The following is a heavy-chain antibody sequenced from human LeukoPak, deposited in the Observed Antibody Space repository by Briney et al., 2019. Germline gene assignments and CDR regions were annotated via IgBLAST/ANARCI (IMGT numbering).Heavy chain of an antibody. J-gene: IGHJ3*02. Sequence: GASVKASCKASGYTFTSYAMHSVRQAPGQRLEWIGWINAGNGNTKYSQKFQGRVTITRDTSASTAYMELSSLRSEDTAVYYCARVSGSGSYQDAFDIWGQGTMVTVSS. CDR2: INAGNGNT. CDR3: ARVSGSGSYQDAFDI. D-gene: IGHD1-26*01. V-gene: IGHV1-3*01. CDR1: GYTFTSYA.